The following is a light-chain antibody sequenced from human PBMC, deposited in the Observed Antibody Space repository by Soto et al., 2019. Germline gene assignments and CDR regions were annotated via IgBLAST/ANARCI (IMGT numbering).Light chain of an antibody. V-gene: IGLV1-47*01. CDR2: RNN. CDR1: SSNIGSNY. Sequence: QSVLTQPPSASGTPGQRVTISCSGSSSNIGSNYVYWYQQLTGTAPKLLIYRNNQRPSGVPARFSGSNSGTSAALAISGLRSEDEADYYCAAWDDSLSGVVFGGGTKLTVL. CDR3: AAWDDSLSGVV. J-gene: IGLJ2*01.